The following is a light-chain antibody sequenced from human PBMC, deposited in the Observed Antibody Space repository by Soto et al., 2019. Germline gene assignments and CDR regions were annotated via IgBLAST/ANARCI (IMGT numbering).Light chain of an antibody. CDR3: CSYGGYFWV. Sequence: QSALTQPRSVSGSPGQSVTISCTGTSSDVGGYDYVSWFQHHPGKVPKLMIYDVTKRPSGVPDRFSASKSGNTASLTISGLQAEDEADYYCCSYGGYFWVFGGGTKLTAL. J-gene: IGLJ3*02. CDR1: SSDVGGYDY. CDR2: DVT. V-gene: IGLV2-11*01.